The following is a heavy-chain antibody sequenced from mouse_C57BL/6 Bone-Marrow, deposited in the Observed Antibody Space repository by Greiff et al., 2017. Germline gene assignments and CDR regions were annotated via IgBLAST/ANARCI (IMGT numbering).Heavy chain of an antibody. CDR2: IYWDDDK. J-gene: IGHJ3*01. CDR3: ARRDGSNAWFAY. Sequence: QVTLKESGPGILQSSQTLSLTCSFSGFSLSTSGMGVSWIRQPSGKGLEWLAHIYWDDDKRYNPSLKSRLTISKDTSRNQVFLKITSVDTADTATYYCARRDGSNAWFAYWGQGTLVTVSA. CDR1: GFSLSTSGMG. D-gene: IGHD1-1*01. V-gene: IGHV8-12*01.